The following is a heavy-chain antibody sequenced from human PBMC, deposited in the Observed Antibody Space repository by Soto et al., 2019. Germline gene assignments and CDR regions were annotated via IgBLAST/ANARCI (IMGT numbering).Heavy chain of an antibody. CDR2: ISSSSSYI. CDR1: GFPFSSYS. V-gene: IGHV3-21*03. D-gene: IGHD6-19*01. CDR3: ASHIAVGGTVYYYGMDV. Sequence: PGGSLRLSCAASGFPFSSYSMNWVRQAPGKGLEWVSSISSSSSYIYYADSVKGRFTISRDNAKNSLYLQMNSLRAEDTAVYYCASHIAVGGTVYYYGMDVWGQGTTVTVSS. J-gene: IGHJ6*02.